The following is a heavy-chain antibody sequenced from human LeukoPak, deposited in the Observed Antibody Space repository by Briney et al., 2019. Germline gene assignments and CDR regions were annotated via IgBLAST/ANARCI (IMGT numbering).Heavy chain of an antibody. J-gene: IGHJ4*02. Sequence: GGSLRLSCAASGFTFSNAWMSWVRQAPGKGLEWVGRIKSKTDGGTTDYAAPVKGRFTISRDDSKNTLYLQMNSLKTEDTAVYYCTTDFSWELLRSSPCLWGQGTLVTVSS. CDR1: GFTFSNAW. V-gene: IGHV3-15*01. CDR2: IKSKTDGGTT. CDR3: TTDFSWELLRSSPCL. D-gene: IGHD1-26*01.